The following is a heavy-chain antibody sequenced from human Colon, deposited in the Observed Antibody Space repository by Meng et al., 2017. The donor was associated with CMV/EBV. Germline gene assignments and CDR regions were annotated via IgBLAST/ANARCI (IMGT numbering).Heavy chain of an antibody. V-gene: IGHV4-4*07. Sequence: VPRQVSWLGLGESSEPLFRTCTCAGGSITCYYWRWIRQPAGRGLEWIGRMYTSGSTNYNPSLKSRVTMSVDTSKKQFSLKLSSVTAADTAMYYCAKEAPGGNYWYFDLWGRGTLVTVSS. CDR1: GGSITCYY. CDR2: MYTSGST. D-gene: IGHD1-26*01. CDR3: AKEAPGGNYWYFDL. J-gene: IGHJ2*01.